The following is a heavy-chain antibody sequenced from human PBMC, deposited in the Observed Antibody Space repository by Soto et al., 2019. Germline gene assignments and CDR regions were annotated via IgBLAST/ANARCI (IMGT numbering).Heavy chain of an antibody. Sequence: SETLSLTCAVYGGSFSGYYWSWIRQPPGKGLEWIGEINHSGSTNYNPSLKSRVTISVDTSKNQFSLKLSSVTAAETAVYYCARFRSQGATMGRAGYYFDYWGQGTLVTVSS. D-gene: IGHD5-12*01. CDR1: GGSFSGYY. CDR2: INHSGST. J-gene: IGHJ4*02. V-gene: IGHV4-34*01. CDR3: ARFRSQGATMGRAGYYFDY.